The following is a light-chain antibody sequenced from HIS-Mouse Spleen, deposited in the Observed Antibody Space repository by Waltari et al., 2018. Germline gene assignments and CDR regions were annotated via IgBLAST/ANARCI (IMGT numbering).Light chain of an antibody. CDR2: DDS. CDR3: QVWDSSSDHVV. CDR1: HIGRKR. J-gene: IGLJ2*01. V-gene: IGLV3-21*03. Sequence: SYVLTQPPSVSVAPGKTARITCGGNHIGRKRVHWDQQKPGQAPVLFVYDDSDRPSGIPERFSGSNSGNTATLTISRVEAGDEADYYCQVWDSSSDHVVFGGGTKLTVL.